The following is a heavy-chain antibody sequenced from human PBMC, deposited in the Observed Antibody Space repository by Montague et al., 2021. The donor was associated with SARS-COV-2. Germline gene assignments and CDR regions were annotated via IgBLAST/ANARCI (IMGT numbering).Heavy chain of an antibody. CDR1: GDSVSSSDHY. V-gene: IGHV4-39*01. D-gene: IGHD4-17*01. CDR3: ARRRLREDYFDF. CDR2: VYYSGYT. J-gene: IGHJ4*02. Sequence: SETLSLTCTVSGDSVSSSDHYWGWIRQPPGKGLEWLGIVYYSGYTYYNPSVKGRVTISIDASKNQFSLKLNSLTATDTAIYHCARRRLREDYFDFWGQGTLLPFSS.